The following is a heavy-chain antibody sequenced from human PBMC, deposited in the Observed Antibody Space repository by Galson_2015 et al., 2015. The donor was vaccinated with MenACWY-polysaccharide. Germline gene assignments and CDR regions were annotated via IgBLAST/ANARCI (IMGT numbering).Heavy chain of an antibody. CDR1: GFTFDDYA. V-gene: IGHV3-9*01. J-gene: IGHJ4*02. D-gene: IGHD3-22*01. CDR3: AKDRFAGVVMARLIDY. CDR2: ISWNSGSI. Sequence: SLRLSCAASGFTFDDYAMHWVRQAPGKGLEWVSGISWNSGSIGYADSVKGRFTISRDNAKNSLYLQMNSLRAEDTALYYCAKDRFAGVVMARLIDYWGQGTLVTVSS.